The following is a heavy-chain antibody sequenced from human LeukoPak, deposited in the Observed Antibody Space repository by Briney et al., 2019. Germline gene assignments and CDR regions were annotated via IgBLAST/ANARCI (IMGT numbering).Heavy chain of an antibody. CDR3: ARVYDTLTGFNWFDP. D-gene: IGHD3-9*01. V-gene: IGHV4-34*01. CDR2: IYYSGST. J-gene: IGHJ5*02. CDR1: GGSFSGYY. Sequence: SETLSLTCAVYGGSFSGYYWGWIRQPPGKGLEWIGSIYYSGSTYYNPSLKSRVTISVDTSKNQFSLKLSSVTAADTAVYYCARVYDTLTGFNWFDPWGQGTLVTVSS.